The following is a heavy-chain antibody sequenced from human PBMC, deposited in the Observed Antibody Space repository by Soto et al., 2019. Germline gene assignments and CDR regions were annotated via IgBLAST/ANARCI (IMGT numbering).Heavy chain of an antibody. D-gene: IGHD3-16*01. CDR3: ARREVFGGYFDY. Sequence: QLQLQESGPGLVKPSETLSLTCTVSGGSISSSSYYWGWIRQPPGTGLEWIGSIYDSGSTYYNPSLKSRVTISVDTSKNQFSLKLSSVTAADTAVYYCARREVFGGYFDYWGQGTLVTVSS. J-gene: IGHJ4*02. CDR2: IYDSGST. V-gene: IGHV4-39*01. CDR1: GGSISSSSYY.